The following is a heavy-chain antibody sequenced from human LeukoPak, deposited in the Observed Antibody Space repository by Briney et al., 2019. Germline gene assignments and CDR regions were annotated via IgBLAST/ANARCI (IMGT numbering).Heavy chain of an antibody. Sequence: GGSLRLSCAASGFTFSIYGMRWVRQAPGKGLEWVAVIWYDGSNKYYADSVKGRFTISRDNSKNTLYLQMNSLRAEDTAVYYCAVYYYDSSGYYHDYWGQGTLVTVSS. V-gene: IGHV3-33*01. CDR1: GFTFSIYG. CDR2: IWYDGSNK. CDR3: AVYYYDSSGYYHDY. D-gene: IGHD3-22*01. J-gene: IGHJ4*02.